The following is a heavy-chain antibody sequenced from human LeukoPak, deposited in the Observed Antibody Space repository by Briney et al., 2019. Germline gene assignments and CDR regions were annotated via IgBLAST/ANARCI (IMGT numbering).Heavy chain of an antibody. V-gene: IGHV4-59*01. Sequence: SDTLSLMCTLSGRSMSNYYGSWVRQPPGEGLEWLGYISYTENTDYNPSLRSRVTISVDTSKNQFSLTLTSVTAADTAVYYCTREPDTVTGGVWGQGARVTVSS. CDR2: ISYTENT. CDR3: TREPDTVTGGV. D-gene: IGHD4-17*01. CDR1: GRSMSNYY. J-gene: IGHJ4*02.